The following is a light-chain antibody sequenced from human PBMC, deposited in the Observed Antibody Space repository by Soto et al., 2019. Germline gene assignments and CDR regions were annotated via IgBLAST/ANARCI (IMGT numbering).Light chain of an antibody. CDR1: QSVNRW. J-gene: IGKJ1*01. V-gene: IGKV1-5*03. CDR3: QQYNSYSWT. Sequence: TQSPITLSASVRDRSTNTCQASQSVNRWLAWYQQKPGKAPKLLIYETSSLESGVPSRFGGSGSGTEFTLTISSLQPDDFAIYYCQQYNSYSWTFGQGTKVDI. CDR2: ETS.